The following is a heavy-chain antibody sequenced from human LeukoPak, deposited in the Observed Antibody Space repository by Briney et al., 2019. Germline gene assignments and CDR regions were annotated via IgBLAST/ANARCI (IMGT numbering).Heavy chain of an antibody. D-gene: IGHD3-10*01. Sequence: SETLSLTCDVSGGSTSGYFWSWIRQPPGKRPEWIGEINHSGSTKYIPSLKSRLTISVDTSKNQFSLKLTSVTAADTAVYYCARVDGFGESPLDAFDVWGQGTMVTVSS. J-gene: IGHJ3*01. CDR3: ARVDGFGESPLDAFDV. CDR1: GGSTSGYF. CDR2: INHSGST. V-gene: IGHV4-34*01.